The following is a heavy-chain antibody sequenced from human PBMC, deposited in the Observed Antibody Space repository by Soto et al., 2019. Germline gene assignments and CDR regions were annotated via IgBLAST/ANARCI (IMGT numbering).Heavy chain of an antibody. CDR3: ARFRNYDFWSGYLYYFDY. CDR1: GYTFTSYD. CDR2: MNPNSANT. V-gene: IGHV1-8*01. J-gene: IGHJ4*02. Sequence: ASGKVSCKSSGYTFTSYDINWVRQATGQGLEWMGWMNPNSANTGYAQKFQGRVTMTRTTSISTAYMELSSLRSEGTAVYYCARFRNYDFWSGYLYYFDYWGQGTLVTDSS. D-gene: IGHD3-3*01.